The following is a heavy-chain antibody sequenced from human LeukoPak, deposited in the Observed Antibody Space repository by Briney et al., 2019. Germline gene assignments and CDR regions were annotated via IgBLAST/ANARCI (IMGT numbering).Heavy chain of an antibody. V-gene: IGHV1-18*01. CDR3: ARDRSGYCGGTSCLLFDY. D-gene: IGHD2-15*01. Sequence: ASVKVSCKASGYNFPSHGISWVRQAPGQGLEWMGWISVDIGNTNYAQRLQGRVTMTTDTSTTIAYMELTSLTSDDTAVYYCARDRSGYCGGTSCLLFDYWGQGTLVTVSS. CDR1: GYNFPSHG. J-gene: IGHJ4*02. CDR2: ISVDIGNT.